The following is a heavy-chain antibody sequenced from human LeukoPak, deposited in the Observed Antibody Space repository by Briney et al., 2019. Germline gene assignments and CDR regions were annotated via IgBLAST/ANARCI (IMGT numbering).Heavy chain of an antibody. J-gene: IGHJ4*02. CDR3: ASGPAVTTGLDY. CDR2: ISGSGGST. D-gene: IGHD4-11*01. Sequence: GGSLRLSCAASGFTFSSYAMSWVRQAPGKGLEWVSAISGSGGSTYYADSVKGRFTISRDNSKNTLYLQMNSLRAEDTAVYYCASGPAVTTGLDYWGQGTLVTVSS. CDR1: GFTFSSYA. V-gene: IGHV3-23*01.